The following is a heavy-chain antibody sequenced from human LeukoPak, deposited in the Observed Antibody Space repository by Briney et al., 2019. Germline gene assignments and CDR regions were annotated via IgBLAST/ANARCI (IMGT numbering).Heavy chain of an antibody. D-gene: IGHD1-26*01. V-gene: IGHV6-1*01. CDR2: TYYRSKWYN. Sequence: PSQTLSLTCAISVDSVSSDSAAWNWIRQSPSRGLEWLGRTYYRSKWYNDYAVSVKSRITINPDTSKNQFSLQLNSVTPEDTAVYYCAREIKWELLRSTLTIFDYWGQGTLVTVSS. CDR3: AREIKWELLRSTLTIFDY. CDR1: VDSVSSDSAA. J-gene: IGHJ4*02.